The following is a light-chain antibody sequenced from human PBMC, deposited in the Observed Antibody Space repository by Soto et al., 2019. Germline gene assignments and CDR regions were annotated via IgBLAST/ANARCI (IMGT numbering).Light chain of an antibody. CDR2: DVI. Sequence: QTVLTQSACVTGSPGQSITIACTGTSNDVGGYYYASWYQQHPGKARKLIIYDVINRPSGVSNRFSGAKSGNTASLTISGLEADDEALYYCSSYTGSSFYLLGNGTKFIVL. CDR3: SSYTGSSFYL. J-gene: IGLJ1*01. V-gene: IGLV2-14*01. CDR1: SNDVGGYYY.